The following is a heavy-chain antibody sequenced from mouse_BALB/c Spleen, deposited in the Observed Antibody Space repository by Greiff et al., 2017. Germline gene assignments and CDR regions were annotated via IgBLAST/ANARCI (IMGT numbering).Heavy chain of an antibody. J-gene: IGHJ4*01. CDR2: ISSGGSYT. CDR1: GFTFSSYG. CDR3: ARHEALLGDY. Sequence: EVKLMESGGDLVKPGGSLKLSCAASGFTFSSYGMSWVRQTPDKRLEWVATISSGGSYTYYPDSVKGRFTISRDNAKNTLYLQMSSLKSEDTAMYYCARHEALLGDYWGQGTSVTVSS. V-gene: IGHV5-6*01.